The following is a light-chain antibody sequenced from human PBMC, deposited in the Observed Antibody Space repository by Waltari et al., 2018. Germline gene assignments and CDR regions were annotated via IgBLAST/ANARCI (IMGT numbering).Light chain of an antibody. CDR3: NSYAGDNVSV. CDR1: SGDVGPYDF. J-gene: IGLJ1*01. Sequence: QSALTQPPSASGSLVQSVTISCTGTSGDVGPYDFVSWYQQPPERTPKLIIFGVTKRPQGVPDRLSGSKSGNTASLTVSGLQTDDEADYYCNSYAGDNVSVFGTGTKVTV. CDR2: GVT. V-gene: IGLV2-8*01.